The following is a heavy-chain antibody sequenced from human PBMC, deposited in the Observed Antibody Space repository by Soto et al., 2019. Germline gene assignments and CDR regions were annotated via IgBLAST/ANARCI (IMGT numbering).Heavy chain of an antibody. J-gene: IGHJ3*01. CDR2: ISYDGSNE. CDR1: GFSFRTFG. D-gene: IGHD3-9*01. Sequence: QVQLVESGGGVVQPGRSLSLSCAASGFSFRTFGMHWVRQAPGKGLEWVAVISYDGSNEFYADSVKGRFTIYRDNSKNTVYLQMNSLRTDETGVSYCAKDRLGLRCFAWSLCCVWGQGTVVTVS. V-gene: IGHV3-30*18. CDR3: AKDRLGLRCFAWSLCCV.